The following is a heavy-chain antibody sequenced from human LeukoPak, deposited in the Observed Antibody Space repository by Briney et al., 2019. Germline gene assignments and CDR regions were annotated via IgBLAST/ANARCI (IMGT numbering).Heavy chain of an antibody. CDR2: INAGNGNT. CDR1: GYTFTSYA. V-gene: IGHV1-3*01. J-gene: IGHJ4*02. Sequence: ASVKVSCKASGYTFTSYAMHWVRQAPGQRLEWMGWINAGNGNTKYSQEFQGRVTITRDTSASTAYMELSRLRSDDTAVYYCARSSSITVAGYFDYWGQGTLVTVSS. CDR3: ARSSSITVAGYFDY. D-gene: IGHD6-19*01.